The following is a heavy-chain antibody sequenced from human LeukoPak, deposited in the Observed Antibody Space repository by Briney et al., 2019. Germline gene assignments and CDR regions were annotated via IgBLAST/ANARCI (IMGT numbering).Heavy chain of an antibody. CDR1: GGSISSGGYY. V-gene: IGHV4-31*11. Sequence: SETLSLTCAVSGGSISSGGYYWSWIRQHPGKGLERIGYIYYSGSTYYNPSLKSRVTISVDTSKNQFSLKLSSVTAADTAVYYCARSGYSSSWYLDYWGQGTLVTVSS. J-gene: IGHJ4*02. CDR3: ARSGYSSSWYLDY. CDR2: IYYSGST. D-gene: IGHD6-13*01.